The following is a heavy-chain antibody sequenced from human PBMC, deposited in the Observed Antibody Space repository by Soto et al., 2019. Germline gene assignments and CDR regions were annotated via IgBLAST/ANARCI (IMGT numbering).Heavy chain of an antibody. V-gene: IGHV1-18*01. D-gene: IGHD3-3*01. CDR3: ARDTKPLTSFVVVIAYYYYYGMAV. CDR1: GYTFTSYG. J-gene: IGHJ6*02. CDR2: ISAYNGNT. Sequence: ASVKVSCKASGYTFTSYGISWVRQAPGQELEWMGWISAYNGNTNYAQKLQGRVTMTTDTSTSTAYLELRSLRSDDTAVYYCARDTKPLTSFVVVIAYYYYYGMAVWGQGTTVTVSS.